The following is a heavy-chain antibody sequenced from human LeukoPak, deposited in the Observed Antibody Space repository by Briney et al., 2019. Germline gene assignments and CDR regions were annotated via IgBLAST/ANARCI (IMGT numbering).Heavy chain of an antibody. CDR1: GYTFHNYG. D-gene: IGHD6-13*01. J-gene: IGHJ4*02. V-gene: IGHV1-18*01. CDR3: ARTSGVSAAGSPYYFDY. Sequence: ASVKVSCKASGYTFHNYGISWVRQATGQGLEWRGCISPYSGNTDYTERLQGRVTMTTDTSTTTACMELRSLRSDDTAVYYCARTSGVSAAGSPYYFDYWGQGTLVTVSS. CDR2: ISPYSGNT.